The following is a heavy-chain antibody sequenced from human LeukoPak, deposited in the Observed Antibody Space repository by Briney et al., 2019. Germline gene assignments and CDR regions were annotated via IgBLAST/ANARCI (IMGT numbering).Heavy chain of an antibody. Sequence: PSHTLSLTCNVSGGSISSGGYYWSWIRQHPGKGLEWIGYIYYSGSTYYNPSLKSRVTISADTSKNQFSLKLSSVTAADTAVYYCARYDSSGYPFDPWGQGTLITVSS. D-gene: IGHD3-22*01. V-gene: IGHV4-31*03. CDR2: IYYSGST. CDR1: GGSISSGGYY. CDR3: ARYDSSGYPFDP. J-gene: IGHJ5*02.